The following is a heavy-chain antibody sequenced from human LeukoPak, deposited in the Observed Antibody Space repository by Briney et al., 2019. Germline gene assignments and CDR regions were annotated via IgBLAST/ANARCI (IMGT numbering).Heavy chain of an antibody. CDR3: ARWRRLDY. CDR2: IDPSDSYT. Sequence: GESLRISFKGSGYSLTSFWNNWVRQMPGKGLEWMGRIDPSDSYTNYSPSFQGHVTISADKSISTAYLQWSSLKASDTAIYYCARWRRLDYWGQGTLVTVSP. J-gene: IGHJ4*02. CDR1: GYSLTSFW. V-gene: IGHV5-10-1*01.